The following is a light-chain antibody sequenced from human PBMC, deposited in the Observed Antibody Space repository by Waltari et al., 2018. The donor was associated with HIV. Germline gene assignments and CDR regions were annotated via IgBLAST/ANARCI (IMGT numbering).Light chain of an antibody. V-gene: IGLV1-44*01. J-gene: IGLJ2*01. CDR3: ATWDDSLNGVV. CDR2: STN. CDR1: NSNIGSNT. Sequence: QSVLTQPPSASGTPGQSVTISCSGSNSNIGSNTVNWYQHLPGTAPKLLIYSTNQRPSGVPDRFSGSKSGTSASLAITGLPSEVEADYYCATWDDSLNGVVFGGGTKLIVL.